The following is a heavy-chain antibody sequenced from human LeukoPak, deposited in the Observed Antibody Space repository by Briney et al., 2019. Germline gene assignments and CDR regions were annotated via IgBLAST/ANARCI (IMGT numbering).Heavy chain of an antibody. J-gene: IGHJ1*01. V-gene: IGHV3-15*01. CDR3: AKHIYGVVSIQQ. CDR1: GFTFSSYA. D-gene: IGHD3-3*01. CDR2: IRSRADGGTA. Sequence: PGGSLRLSCAASGFTFSSYAMSWVRQAPGKGLEWVGRIRSRADGGTAEYATAVEGRFTISRDDSTNTLYLHMSNVKTEDTAVYYCAKHIYGVVSIQQWGQGTLVTVSS.